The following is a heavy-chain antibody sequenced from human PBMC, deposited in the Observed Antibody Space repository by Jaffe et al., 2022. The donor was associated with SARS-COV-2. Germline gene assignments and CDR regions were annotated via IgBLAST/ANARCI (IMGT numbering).Heavy chain of an antibody. V-gene: IGHV3-48*01. J-gene: IGHJ4*02. CDR1: GFTFNSYN. Sequence: EVQLVESGGGLVQPGGSLRLSCAASGFTFNSYNMNWVRQAPGKGLEWISYISSSSSTIYYADSVKGRFTISRDNAKNSLYLQMKSLRAEDTAVYYCARDITRGGDYWGQGTLVTVSS. CDR3: ARDITRGGDY. CDR2: ISSSSSTI. D-gene: IGHD3-16*01.